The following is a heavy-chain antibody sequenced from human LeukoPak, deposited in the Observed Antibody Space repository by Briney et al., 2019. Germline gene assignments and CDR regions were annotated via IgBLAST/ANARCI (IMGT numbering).Heavy chain of an antibody. Sequence: GESLKISCKGSGYSFTSYWIGWVRQMPGKGLEWMGIIYPGDSDTRYSPSFQGQVTISADKSISTAYLQWSSLKALDTAMYYCAKSAYYYGSGSYYAYNWFDPWGQGTLVTVSS. CDR2: IYPGDSDT. CDR3: AKSAYYYGSGSYYAYNWFDP. D-gene: IGHD3-10*01. V-gene: IGHV5-51*01. CDR1: GYSFTSYW. J-gene: IGHJ5*02.